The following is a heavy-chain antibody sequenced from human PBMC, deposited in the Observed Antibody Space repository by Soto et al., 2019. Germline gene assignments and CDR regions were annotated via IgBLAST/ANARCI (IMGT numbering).Heavy chain of an antibody. D-gene: IGHD5-12*01. V-gene: IGHV1-69*02. CDR3: ARSLYSGYDYYTRYFDY. CDR1: GGTFSSYT. CDR2: IIPILGIA. J-gene: IGHJ4*02. Sequence: ASVKVSCKASGGTFSSYTISWVRQAPGQGLEWMGRIIPILGIANYAQKFQGRVTITADKSTSTAYMELSSLRSEDTAVYYCARSLYSGYDYYTRYFDYWGQGTLVTVSS.